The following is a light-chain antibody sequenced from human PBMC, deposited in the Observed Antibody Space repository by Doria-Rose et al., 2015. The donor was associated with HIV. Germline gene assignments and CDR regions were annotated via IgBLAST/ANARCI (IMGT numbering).Light chain of an antibody. V-gene: IGLV1-40*02. Sequence: QSVVTQPPSVSGAPGQRVAISCTGSSSNIGAGFDVNWYQQFPGTAPKLLIHGNTNRPSGVPDRFSGSKSGTSASLAISGLRAEDEADYYCQSYDSRLSVYVFRTRTKVTVL. J-gene: IGLJ1*01. CDR2: GNT. CDR1: SSNIGAGFD. CDR3: QSYDSRLSVYV.